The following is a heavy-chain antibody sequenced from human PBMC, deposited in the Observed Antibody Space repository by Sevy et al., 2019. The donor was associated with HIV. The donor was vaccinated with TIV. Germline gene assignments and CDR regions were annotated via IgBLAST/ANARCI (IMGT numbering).Heavy chain of an antibody. V-gene: IGHV3-30*18. D-gene: IGHD6-19*01. CDR2: TSYNEGGE. CDR3: AKDTGSSGYDHYGLDV. CDR1: GFTFSNYG. Sequence: GGSLRLSCVASGFTFSNYGTHWVRQAPGKGLEWVAITSYNEGGENYADSVKGRLTISRDNSKNTVYLQMYRLTTEDTGVYYCAKDTGSSGYDHYGLDVWGQGTTVTVSS. J-gene: IGHJ6*02.